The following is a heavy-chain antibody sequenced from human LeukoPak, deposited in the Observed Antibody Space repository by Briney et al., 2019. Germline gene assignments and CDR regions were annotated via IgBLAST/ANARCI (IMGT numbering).Heavy chain of an antibody. D-gene: IGHD5-24*01. Sequence: GGSLRLSCAASGSTFSTYVMSWVRHAPGKGLGWVSTIGGRGDTLYYADSVKGRFTISRDNSKNTLYLQMNSLRAEDTAVYYCAKKRWLQFFYFDYWGQGTRVTVSS. CDR1: GSTFSTYV. J-gene: IGHJ4*02. CDR2: IGGRGDTL. V-gene: IGHV3-23*01. CDR3: AKKRWLQFFYFDY.